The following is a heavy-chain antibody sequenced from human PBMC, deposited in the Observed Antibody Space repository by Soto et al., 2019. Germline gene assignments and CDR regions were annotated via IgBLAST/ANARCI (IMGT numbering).Heavy chain of an antibody. D-gene: IGHD2-2*01. CDR2: VSWDSAKR. Sequence: PGGSLRLSCAASGFTFDDYAMHWVRQAPGKGLEWVSGVSWDSAKRAYADSVKGRITISRDNAKNSLYLQMNSLRAEDTALYYCVKDIGSSNYYYGMDVWGQGTTVTVSS. CDR3: VKDIGSSNYYYGMDV. CDR1: GFTFDDYA. V-gene: IGHV3-9*01. J-gene: IGHJ6*02.